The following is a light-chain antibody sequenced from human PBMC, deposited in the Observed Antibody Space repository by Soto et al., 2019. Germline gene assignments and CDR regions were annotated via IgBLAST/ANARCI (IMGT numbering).Light chain of an antibody. V-gene: IGLV2-14*01. CDR1: SSDVGGYIY. Sequence: ALTQPASVSGSPGQSITISCTGTSSDVGGYIYVSWYQQHPGKAPKLMIYDVTSRPSGVSYRFSGSKSGNTASLTISGLQAEDEADYYCSSYTNINTRACVFGTGTKVTVL. CDR3: SSYTNINTRACV. CDR2: DVT. J-gene: IGLJ1*01.